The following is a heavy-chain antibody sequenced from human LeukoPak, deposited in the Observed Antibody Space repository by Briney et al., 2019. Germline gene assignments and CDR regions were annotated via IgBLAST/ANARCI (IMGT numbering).Heavy chain of an antibody. D-gene: IGHD6-13*01. Sequence: GGSLRLPCAPTGVNFKNHDIHWLRHAEEKGLEFVSGFGTAGDTYYPGSVKGRFTISRENAKNSLYLHMNSLSAGDTAMYYCASSPAYSSSWYAIDTWGQGTLVTVSS. CDR1: GVNFKNHD. V-gene: IGHV3-13*01. CDR3: ASSPAYSSSWYAIDT. J-gene: IGHJ5*02. CDR2: FGTAGDT.